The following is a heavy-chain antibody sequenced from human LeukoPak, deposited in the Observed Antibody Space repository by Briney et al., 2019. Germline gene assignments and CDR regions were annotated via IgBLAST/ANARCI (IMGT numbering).Heavy chain of an antibody. CDR2: IYSGGST. CDR3: AGYTYGYLNAFDI. Sequence: PGGSLRLSCAASGLTVSSNYMSWVRQAPGKGLEWVSLIYSGGSTYCADSVKGRFTISRDNSKNTLYLQMNSLRAEDTAVYYCAGYTYGYLNAFDIWGQGTMVTVSS. D-gene: IGHD5-18*01. J-gene: IGHJ3*02. CDR1: GLTVSSNY. V-gene: IGHV3-53*01.